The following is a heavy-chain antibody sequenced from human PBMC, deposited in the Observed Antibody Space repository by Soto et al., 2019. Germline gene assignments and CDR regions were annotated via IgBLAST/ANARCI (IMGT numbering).Heavy chain of an antibody. CDR1: GFTFSSYS. V-gene: IGHV3-21*01. Sequence: PGGSLRLSCAASGFTFSSYSMNWVRQAPGKGLEWVSSISSSSSYIYYADSVKGRFTISRDNAKNSLYLQMNSLRAEDTAVYYCAKDDDFWSASVNPYFDSWGLGTVVTVSS. CDR2: ISSSSSYI. J-gene: IGHJ4*02. CDR3: AKDDDFWSASVNPYFDS. D-gene: IGHD3-3*01.